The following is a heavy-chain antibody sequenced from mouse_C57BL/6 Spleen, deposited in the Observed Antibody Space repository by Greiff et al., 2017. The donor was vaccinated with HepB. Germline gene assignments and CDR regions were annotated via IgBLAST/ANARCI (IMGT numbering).Heavy chain of an antibody. J-gene: IGHJ3*01. CDR2: IYPRSGNT. CDR3: ARRMGHDYDDPRFAY. CDR1: GYTFTSYG. V-gene: IGHV1-81*01. D-gene: IGHD2-4*01. Sequence: VQLQQSGAELARPGASVKLSCKASGYTFTSYGISWVKQRTGQGLEWIGEIYPRSGNTYYNEKFKGKATLTADKSSSTAYMELRSLTSEDSAVYFCARRMGHDYDDPRFAYWGQGTLVTVSA.